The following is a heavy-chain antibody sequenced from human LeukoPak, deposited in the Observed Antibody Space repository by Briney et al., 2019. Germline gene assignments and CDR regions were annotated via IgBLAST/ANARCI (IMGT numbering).Heavy chain of an antibody. J-gene: IGHJ4*02. V-gene: IGHV3-7*01. CDR2: IKQDGSDK. CDR1: GFTFSSYS. CDR3: ARDYDTGAYYRPAFDY. Sequence: GGSLRLSCAASGFTFSSYSMNWVRQAPGKGLEWVASIKQDGSDKYYVDSVKGRFTISRDNAKNSLYLQMNSLRAEDTAVYYCARDYDTGAYYRPAFDYWGQGTLVTVSS. D-gene: IGHD3-22*01.